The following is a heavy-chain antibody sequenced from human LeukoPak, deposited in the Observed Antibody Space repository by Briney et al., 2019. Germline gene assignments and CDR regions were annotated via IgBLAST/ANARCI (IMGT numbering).Heavy chain of an antibody. CDR3: ARDSIKAPLDY. V-gene: IGHV3-21*01. D-gene: IGHD3-10*01. Sequence: PGGSLSLSCAASGFTFSSYSMNWVRQAPGKGLGWVSSISSSSSYIYYADSVKGRFTISRDNAKNSLYLQMNSLRAEDTAVYYCARDSIKAPLDYWGQGTLVTVSS. J-gene: IGHJ4*02. CDR1: GFTFSSYS. CDR2: ISSSSSYI.